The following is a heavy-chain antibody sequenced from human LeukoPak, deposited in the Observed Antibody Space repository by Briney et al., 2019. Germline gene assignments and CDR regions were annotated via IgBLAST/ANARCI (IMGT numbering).Heavy chain of an antibody. V-gene: IGHV4-4*07. CDR2: IYTSGSS. D-gene: IGHD3-10*01. J-gene: IGHJ4*02. CDR3: ARAFGGDTDY. Sequence: KPSETLSLTCTVSGASIRSYYWTWIRQPAGKGLEWLGRIYTSGSSKYNPSLKSRVTMSLDTSKNQFSLKLFSVTAADTAVYYCARAFGGDTDYWGQGTLVTVPS. CDR1: GASIRSYY.